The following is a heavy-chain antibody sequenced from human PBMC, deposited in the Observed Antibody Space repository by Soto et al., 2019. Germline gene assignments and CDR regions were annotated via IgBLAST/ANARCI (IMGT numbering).Heavy chain of an antibody. V-gene: IGHV3-48*02. CDR2: ISRSSTGI. CDR3: ARAVTWGLDV. Sequence: EVQLVESGGGLVQPGGSLRLSCAASGFTFSLYSMSWVRQAPGKGLEWVSYISRSSTGIHYADSVKGRFTISRDDATNPMHLQMNSLIDGDTAVYYCARAVTWGLDVWGQGTTVSISS. J-gene: IGHJ6*02. CDR1: GFTFSLYS. D-gene: IGHD3-10*01.